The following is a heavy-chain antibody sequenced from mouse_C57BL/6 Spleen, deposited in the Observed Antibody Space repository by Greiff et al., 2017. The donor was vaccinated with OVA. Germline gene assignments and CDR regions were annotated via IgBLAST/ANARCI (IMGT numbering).Heavy chain of an antibody. CDR3: TRSRDDPLYAMDY. CDR1: GYTFTDYE. V-gene: IGHV1-15*01. Sequence: VQLQESGAELVRPGASVTLSCKASGYTFTDYEMHWVKQTPVHGLEWIGAIDPETGGTAYNQKFKGKAILTADTSSSTAYMELRSLTSEDSAVYYCTRSRDDPLYAMDYWGQGTSVTVSS. CDR2: IDPETGGT. J-gene: IGHJ4*01.